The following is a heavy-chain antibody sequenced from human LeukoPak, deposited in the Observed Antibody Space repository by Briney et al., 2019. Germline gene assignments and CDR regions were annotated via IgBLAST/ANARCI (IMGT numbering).Heavy chain of an antibody. CDR3: ARDRGGFDP. D-gene: IGHD3-10*01. CDR2: ISYDGSNK. V-gene: IGHV3-30*04. CDR1: GFTFSSYA. Sequence: GGSLRLSCAASGFTFSSYAMHWVRQAPGKGLEWVAVISYDGSNKYYADSVKGRFTISRDNSKNTLYLQMNSLRAEDTAVYYCARDRGGFDPWGQGTLVTVSS. J-gene: IGHJ5*02.